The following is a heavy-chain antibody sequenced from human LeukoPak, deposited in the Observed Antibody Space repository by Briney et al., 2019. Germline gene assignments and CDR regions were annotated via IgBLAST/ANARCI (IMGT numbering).Heavy chain of an antibody. D-gene: IGHD6-19*01. V-gene: IGHV4-4*07. Sequence: SETLSLTCTVSGGSINNYYWSWIRQPAGKGLEWIGRIYSSGTTNYNPSLNSRVTMSVDTSKNQFFLKLSSVTAADTAVYYCARGSSGWYSIDYWGQGTLVTVSP. CDR1: GGSINNYY. J-gene: IGHJ4*02. CDR2: IYSSGTT. CDR3: ARGSSGWYSIDY.